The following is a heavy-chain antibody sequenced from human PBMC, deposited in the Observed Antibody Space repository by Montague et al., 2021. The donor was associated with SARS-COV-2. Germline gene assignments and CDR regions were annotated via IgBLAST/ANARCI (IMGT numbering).Heavy chain of an antibody. Sequence: SETLSLTCTVPGGSISRYYWSWIRQPPGKGLEWIGYIYYSGSTNYNPSLKSRVTISVDTSKNQFSLKLSSVTAADTAVYYCARGSGVMGNAFDIWGQGTMVTVSS. V-gene: IGHV4-59*01. CDR2: IYYSGST. J-gene: IGHJ3*02. CDR3: ARGSGVMGNAFDI. D-gene: IGHD6-19*01. CDR1: GGSISRYY.